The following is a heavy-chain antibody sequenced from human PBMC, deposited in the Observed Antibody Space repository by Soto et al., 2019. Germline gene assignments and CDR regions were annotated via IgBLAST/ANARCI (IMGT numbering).Heavy chain of an antibody. Sequence: GASVKVSCKASGYTFTSYGISWVRQAPGQGLEWMGWISAYNGNTNYAQKLQGRVTMTTDTSTSTAYMELRSLRSDDTAVYYCARSPMGGVDGDAFDIWGQGTMVTVSS. D-gene: IGHD1-26*01. CDR1: GYTFTSYG. CDR3: ARSPMGGVDGDAFDI. J-gene: IGHJ3*02. CDR2: ISAYNGNT. V-gene: IGHV1-18*01.